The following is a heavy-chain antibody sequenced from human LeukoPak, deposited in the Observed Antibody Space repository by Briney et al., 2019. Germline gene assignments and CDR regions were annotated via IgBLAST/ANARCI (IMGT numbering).Heavy chain of an antibody. J-gene: IGHJ3*02. CDR3: ARSLAAGFDI. D-gene: IGHD6-25*01. V-gene: IGHV3-7*04. Sequence: GGSLRLSCAASGFTFSSYWMSWVRQAPGKGLEWVANMKQDGSEMYYVDSVKGRFTIPRDNAKNSLYLQMNSLRAEDTAVYYCARSLAAGFDIWGQGTMVTVSS. CDR2: MKQDGSEM. CDR1: GFTFSSYW.